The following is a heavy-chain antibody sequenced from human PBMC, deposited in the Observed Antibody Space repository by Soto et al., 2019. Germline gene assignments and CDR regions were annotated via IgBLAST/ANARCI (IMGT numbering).Heavy chain of an antibody. CDR3: ARRGGGFDNWFDP. CDR1: GDSISSFY. J-gene: IGHJ5*02. CDR2: YTRST. V-gene: IGHV4-59*08. Sequence: QVQLRESGPGLVKPSETLSLTCTVSGDSISSFYWSWIRQPPGKGLEWIGYTRSTNYNPSLKSRVTISVDTSLNQVSLRLTSVTAADTAVYYCARRGGGFDNWFDPWGQGTLVTVSS.